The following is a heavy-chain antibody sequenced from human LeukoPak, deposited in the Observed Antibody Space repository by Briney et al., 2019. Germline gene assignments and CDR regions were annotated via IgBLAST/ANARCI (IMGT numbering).Heavy chain of an antibody. J-gene: IGHJ3*02. D-gene: IGHD3-22*01. Sequence: PSETLSLTCTVSGGSISSYYWSWIRQPPGKGLEWIGYIYYSGSTNYNPSLKSRVTISVDTSKNQFSLKLSSVTAADTAVYYCARERGVYYYDSSGYLGGHDAFDIWGQGTMVTVSS. CDR2: IYYSGST. V-gene: IGHV4-59*01. CDR1: GGSISSYY. CDR3: ARERGVYYYDSSGYLGGHDAFDI.